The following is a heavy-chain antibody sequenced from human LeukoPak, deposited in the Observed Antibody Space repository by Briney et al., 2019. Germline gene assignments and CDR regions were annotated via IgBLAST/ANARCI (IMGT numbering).Heavy chain of an antibody. Sequence: ASVKVSCKASGYTFTGYYMHWVRQAPGQGLEWMGWINPNSGGTNYAQKFQGWVTMTRDTSISTAYMELSRLRSDDTAVYYCAGDDSSGYYHQFDYWGQGTLVTVSS. V-gene: IGHV1-2*04. J-gene: IGHJ4*02. CDR3: AGDDSSGYYHQFDY. CDR2: INPNSGGT. D-gene: IGHD3-22*01. CDR1: GYTFTGYY.